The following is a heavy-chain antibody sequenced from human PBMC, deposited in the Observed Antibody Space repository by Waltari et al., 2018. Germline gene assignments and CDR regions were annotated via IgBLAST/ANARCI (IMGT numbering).Heavy chain of an antibody. CDR2: VQRSGRT. CDR3: ARDRGRGIYLDS. CDR1: GDSMSSTDW. J-gene: IGHJ4*02. D-gene: IGHD2-15*01. Sequence: QLQLQESGPGLVKPSGTLSLTCAVSGDSMSSTDWWSWVRQSPGKGLEWIGQVQRSGRTNYNPSVASRVTMSVDTSTNHFSLKVTSATAADTAVYFCARDRGRGIYLDSWGQGTLVTVSP. V-gene: IGHV4-4*02.